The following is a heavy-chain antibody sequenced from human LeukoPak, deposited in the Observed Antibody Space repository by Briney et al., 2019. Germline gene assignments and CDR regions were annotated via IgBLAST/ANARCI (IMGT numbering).Heavy chain of an antibody. D-gene: IGHD3-9*01. J-gene: IGHJ5*02. CDR1: GGSFSGYY. V-gene: IGHV4-39*01. Sequence: SETLSLTCAVYGGSFSGYYWGWIRQPPGKGLEWIGSIYYSGSTYYNPSLKSRVTISVDTSKNQFSMKLRSVTAADTAVYYCARQRRYFDWLFLWGQGTLVTVSS. CDR2: IYYSGST. CDR3: ARQRRYFDWLFL.